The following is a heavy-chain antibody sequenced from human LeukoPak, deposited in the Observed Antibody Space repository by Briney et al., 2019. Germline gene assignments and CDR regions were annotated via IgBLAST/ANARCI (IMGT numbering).Heavy chain of an antibody. D-gene: IGHD3-3*01. Sequence: ASVKVSCKASGYTFTSYYMHWVRQAPGRGLEWMGILNPSGGSTSYTQKFQGRVTMTRDTSTSTVYMELSSLRSEDTAVYYCAREGFPPKISDFWSGLGPYYYYGMDVWGQGTTVTVSS. V-gene: IGHV1-46*01. CDR1: GYTFTSYY. J-gene: IGHJ6*02. CDR3: AREGFPPKISDFWSGLGPYYYYGMDV. CDR2: LNPSGGST.